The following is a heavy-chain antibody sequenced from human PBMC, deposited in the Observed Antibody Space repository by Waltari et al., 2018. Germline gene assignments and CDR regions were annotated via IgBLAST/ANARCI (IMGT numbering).Heavy chain of an antibody. CDR3: VREKQGGHSY. CDR1: GDSVSDNSGS. Sequence: QVQLQQSGPGLVKPSQTLSLTCAISGDSVSDNSGSWNWIRQSPSRGLEWLGSKFYTSKGHNEYAISVKSRITINPDTSKNQFSLHLNSVTPEDTAVYYCVREKQGGHSYWGQGTLVTVSS. V-gene: IGHV6-1*01. J-gene: IGHJ4*02. D-gene: IGHD2-15*01. CDR2: KFYTSKGHN.